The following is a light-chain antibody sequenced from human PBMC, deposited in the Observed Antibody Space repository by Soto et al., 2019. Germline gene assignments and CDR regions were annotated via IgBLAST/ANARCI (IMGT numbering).Light chain of an antibody. CDR1: QSVSSSY. V-gene: IGKV3-20*01. J-gene: IGKJ4*01. CDR3: QEYYSTPLT. CDR2: GAS. Sequence: EIVLTQSPGTLSLSPGERATLSCRASQSVSSSYLAWYQQKPGQAHRLLIYGASSRATGIPDRFSGSGSGPDFTLTISRLEPEDVAVYYCQEYYSTPLTFGGGTKVEIK.